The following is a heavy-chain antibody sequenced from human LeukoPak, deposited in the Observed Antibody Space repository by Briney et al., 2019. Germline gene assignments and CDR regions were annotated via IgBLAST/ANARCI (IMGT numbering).Heavy chain of an antibody. J-gene: IGHJ4*02. CDR1: GFILSNYG. D-gene: IGHD1-26*01. V-gene: IGHV3-33*01. Sequence: GGSLRLSCAASGFILSNYGMHWVRKAPGKGLEWVAIIWYDGSNKYYADSVKGRFTISRDNSKNTLYLQINSLRAEDTAVYYCARDENGSYFPSDYWGQGTLVTVSS. CDR3: ARDENGSYFPSDY. CDR2: IWYDGSNK.